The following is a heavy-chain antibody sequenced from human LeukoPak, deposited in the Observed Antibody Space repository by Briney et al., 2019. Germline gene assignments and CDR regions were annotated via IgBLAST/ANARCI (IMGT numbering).Heavy chain of an antibody. CDR2: IRSKAYGGTT. Sequence: PGGSLRLSCIASGFTFGDYAMSWVRQAPGKGLEWVGFIRSKAYGGTTEYAASVKGRFTISRDDSKSIAYLQMNSLKTEDTAVYYCTRESSGWYIDYWGQGTLVTVSS. D-gene: IGHD6-19*01. V-gene: IGHV3-49*04. CDR1: GFTFGDYA. J-gene: IGHJ4*02. CDR3: TRESSGWYIDY.